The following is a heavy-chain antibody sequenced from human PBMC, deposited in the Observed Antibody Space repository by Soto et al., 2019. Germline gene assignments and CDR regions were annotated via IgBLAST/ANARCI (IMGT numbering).Heavy chain of an antibody. Sequence: SETLSLTCAVYGGSFSGHYWTWIRQPPEKGLEWIGEINHSGITNYNPPLKSRATLSVDTSKNQFSLKLNSVTAADTAVYYGARGVSMAVVVQTDAPDRYYLDSWSRGTLVTVSS. D-gene: IGHD3-22*01. V-gene: IGHV4-34*01. J-gene: IGHJ1*01. CDR3: ARGVSMAVVVQTDAPDRYYLDS. CDR1: GGSFSGHY. CDR2: INHSGIT.